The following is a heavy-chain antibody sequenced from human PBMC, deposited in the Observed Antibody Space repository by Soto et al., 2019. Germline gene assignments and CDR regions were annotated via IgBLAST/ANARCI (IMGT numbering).Heavy chain of an antibody. CDR3: ARDSGTTIKGVYYYYGMDV. Sequence: QVQLQQSGPGLVKPSQTLSLTCAISGDSVSSNSAAWNWIRQSPSRGLEWLGRTYYRSKWYNDYAVSVKSRITINPDTSKNQFSLQLNSVTPEDTAVYYCARDSGTTIKGVYYYYGMDVWGQGTTVTVSS. CDR1: GDSVSSNSAA. V-gene: IGHV6-1*01. D-gene: IGHD1-7*01. J-gene: IGHJ6*02. CDR2: TYYRSKWYN.